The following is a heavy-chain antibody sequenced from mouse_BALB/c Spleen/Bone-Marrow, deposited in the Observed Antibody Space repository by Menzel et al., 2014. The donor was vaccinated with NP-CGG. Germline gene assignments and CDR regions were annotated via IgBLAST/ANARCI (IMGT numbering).Heavy chain of an antibody. CDR2: IDPENGNT. Sequence: VQLQQSGAELVRPGALVKLSCEASGFNIKDYYMHWVIQRPEQGLEWIGWIDPENGNTIYDPKFQGKASITADTSSNTAHLQLSSLTSEDTAVYYCARRYGSSFDYWGQGTTLTVSS. J-gene: IGHJ2*01. V-gene: IGHV14-1*02. CDR3: ARRYGSSFDY. CDR1: GFNIKDYY. D-gene: IGHD1-1*01.